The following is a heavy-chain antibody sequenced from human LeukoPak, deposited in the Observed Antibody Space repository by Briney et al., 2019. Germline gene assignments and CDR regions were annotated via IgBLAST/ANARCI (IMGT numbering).Heavy chain of an antibody. CDR3: ARADYYYDSSGYLDY. J-gene: IGHJ4*02. Sequence: PGGSLRLSCAASGFTFSDYYMSWIRQAPGKGLEWVSYISSSGSTIYYADSVKGRFTISRDNAKNSLYLQMNSLRAEDTAVYYCARADYYYDSSGYLDYWGQGTLVTVSS. CDR2: ISSSGSTI. D-gene: IGHD3-22*01. V-gene: IGHV3-11*01. CDR1: GFTFSDYY.